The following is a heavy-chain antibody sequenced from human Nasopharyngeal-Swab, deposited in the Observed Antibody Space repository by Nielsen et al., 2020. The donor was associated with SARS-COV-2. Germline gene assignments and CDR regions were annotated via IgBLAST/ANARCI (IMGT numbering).Heavy chain of an antibody. CDR2: IYYSGST. Sequence: REAPGKGLEWIGSIYYSGSTYYNPSLKSRATISVDTSKNQFSLKLSSVTATDTAVYYCARPQWELLTFDYWGQGTLVTVSS. D-gene: IGHD1-26*01. V-gene: IGHV4-39*01. CDR3: ARPQWELLTFDY. J-gene: IGHJ4*02.